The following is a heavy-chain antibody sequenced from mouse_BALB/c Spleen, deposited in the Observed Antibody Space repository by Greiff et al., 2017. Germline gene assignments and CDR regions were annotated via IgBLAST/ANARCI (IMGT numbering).Heavy chain of an antibody. Sequence: QVQLQQSGAELVRPGTSVKISCKASGYTFTNYWLGWVKQRPGHGLEWIGDIYPGGGYTNYNEKFKGQATLTADTSSSTAYMQLSSLTSEDSAVYFCARRRIYYDYDYWGQGTTLTVSS. CDR1: GYTFTNYW. CDR3: ARRRIYYDYDY. V-gene: IGHV1-63*02. J-gene: IGHJ2*01. CDR2: IYPGGGYT. D-gene: IGHD2-4*01.